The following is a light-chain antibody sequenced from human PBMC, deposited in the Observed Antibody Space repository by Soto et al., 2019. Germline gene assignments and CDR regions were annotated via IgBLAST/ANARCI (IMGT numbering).Light chain of an antibody. CDR2: EVS. CDR3: SSYAGSNNPVV. J-gene: IGLJ2*01. V-gene: IGLV2-8*01. Sequence: QSALTQPPSASGSPGQSVTISCTGTSRDVGGYNYVSWYQQHPGKAPKLMIYEVSKRPSGVPDRFSGSKSGNTASLTVSGLQAEDEADYYCSSYAGSNNPVVFGGGTKVTVL. CDR1: SRDVGGYNY.